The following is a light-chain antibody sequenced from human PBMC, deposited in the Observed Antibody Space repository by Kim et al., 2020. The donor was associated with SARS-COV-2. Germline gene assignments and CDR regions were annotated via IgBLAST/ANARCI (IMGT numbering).Light chain of an antibody. V-gene: IGLV7-46*01. CDR2: DTK. Sequence: PGRTVTLTCGSTAGYVTCNHYACWFQQRPGQAPRTLIYDTKKGQAWTTSRFAGSLRGGEAARTLSGEQPEDEADYYCLLYYSGARVFGGGTKLTVL. CDR3: LLYYSGARV. CDR1: AGYVTCNHY. J-gene: IGLJ3*02.